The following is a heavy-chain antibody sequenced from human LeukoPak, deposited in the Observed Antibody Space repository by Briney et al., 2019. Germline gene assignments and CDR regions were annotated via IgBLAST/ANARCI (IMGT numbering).Heavy chain of an antibody. D-gene: IGHD6-13*01. CDR2: IYPGDSDT. Sequence: GESLKVSCKGSGYSFTSYWIGWVRQMPGKGLEWMGIIYPGDSDTRYSPSFQGQVTISADKYISTIYLQWSSLKASDTAMYYCAVTGGGYSSTSYNWFDPWGQGTLVTVSS. CDR3: AVTGGGYSSTSYNWFDP. CDR1: GYSFTSYW. J-gene: IGHJ5*02. V-gene: IGHV5-51*01.